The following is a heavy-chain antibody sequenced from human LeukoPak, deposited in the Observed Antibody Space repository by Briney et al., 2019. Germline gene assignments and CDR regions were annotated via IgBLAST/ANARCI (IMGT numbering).Heavy chain of an antibody. CDR1: GFTFSSYE. CDR2: ISSSGSTI. V-gene: IGHV3-48*03. J-gene: IGHJ5*02. D-gene: IGHD2-2*01. CDR3: ARDPWGYQLLSGWFDP. Sequence: GGSLRLSCAASGFTFSSYEMNWVRQAPGKGLEWVSYISSSGSTIYYADSAKGRFTISRDNAKNSLYLQMNSLRAEDTAVYYCARDPWGYQLLSGWFDPWGQGTLVTVSS.